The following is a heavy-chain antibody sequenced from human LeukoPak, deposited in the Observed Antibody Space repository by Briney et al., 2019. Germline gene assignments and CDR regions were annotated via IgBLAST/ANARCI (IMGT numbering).Heavy chain of an antibody. CDR1: GFSFSIYA. CDR2: ISGSGGST. J-gene: IGHJ4*02. CDR3: AKDGGFGVGYFDY. D-gene: IGHD3-16*01. Sequence: PGVSLRLSCAASGFSFSIYAMNCVRQAPGKGLRWVSTISGSGGSTYYADSVKGRFTISRDNFKNTLSLQMNSLRAEDTAVYYCAKDGGFGVGYFDYWGQGILVTVSS. V-gene: IGHV3-23*01.